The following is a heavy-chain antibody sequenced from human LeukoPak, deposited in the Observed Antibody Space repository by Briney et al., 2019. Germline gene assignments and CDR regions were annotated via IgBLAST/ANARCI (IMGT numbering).Heavy chain of an antibody. D-gene: IGHD3-10*01. V-gene: IGHV1-2*05. CDR2: INPNSCGT. J-gene: IGHJ5*02. CDR3: DPGRGWFDH. Sequence: ASVTVSCKASGYTFTRYYMHWVRQAPGQGLEWMGRINPNSCGTNYAQKFQGRVTMTRDTFIRTAYRELSRLRSDDTGVYYCDPGRGWFDHWGQGTLVTVSS. CDR1: GYTFTRYY.